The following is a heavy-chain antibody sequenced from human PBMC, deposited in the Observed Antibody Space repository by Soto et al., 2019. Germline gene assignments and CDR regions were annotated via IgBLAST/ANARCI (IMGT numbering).Heavy chain of an antibody. CDR1: GYSFTSYW. CDR2: IYPGDSDT. Sequence: GESLKISCKGSGYSFTSYWIGWVRQMPGKGMEWMGIIYPGDSDTRYSPSFQGQVTISADKSISTAYLQWSSLKASDTAMYYCARQGGYSYKFRAFDIWGQGTMVTVSS. V-gene: IGHV5-51*01. D-gene: IGHD5-18*01. J-gene: IGHJ3*02. CDR3: ARQGGYSYKFRAFDI.